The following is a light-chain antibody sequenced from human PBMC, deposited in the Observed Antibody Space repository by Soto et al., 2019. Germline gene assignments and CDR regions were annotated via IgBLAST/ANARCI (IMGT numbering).Light chain of an antibody. CDR1: QGISSW. Sequence: DIQMTQSPSSVSASVGDRANITCRASQGISSWLGWHQQKTGKAPKLLIYAASSLQSGVPSRFSGSGYGTHFTLTISSLQPEDFATYYCQQANSFPLTCGGGTKVEIK. V-gene: IGKV1-12*01. J-gene: IGKJ4*01. CDR2: AAS. CDR3: QQANSFPLT.